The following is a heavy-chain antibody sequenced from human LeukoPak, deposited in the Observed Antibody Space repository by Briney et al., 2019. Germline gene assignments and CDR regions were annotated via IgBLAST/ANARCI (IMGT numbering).Heavy chain of an antibody. D-gene: IGHD2-15*01. CDR1: GFTFSSSE. J-gene: IGHJ6*03. CDR2: ISSSGSTI. V-gene: IGHV3-48*03. Sequence: GGSLRLSCAASGFTFSSSEMNWVRQAPGKGLEWVSYISSSGSTIYYADSVKGRFTISRDNAKNSLYLQMNSLRAEDTAVYYCARQYCSGGSCPYMDVWGKGTTVTISS. CDR3: ARQYCSGGSCPYMDV.